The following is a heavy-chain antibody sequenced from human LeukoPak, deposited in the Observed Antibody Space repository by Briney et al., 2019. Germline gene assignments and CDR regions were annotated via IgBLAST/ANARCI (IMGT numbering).Heavy chain of an antibody. V-gene: IGHV1-8*03. CDR3: ATVVPVKYSSSWYRRGPFDY. CDR1: GYTFTSYD. CDR2: MNPNSGNT. D-gene: IGHD6-13*01. J-gene: IGHJ4*02. Sequence: GASVKVSCKASGYTFTSYDINWVRQATGQGLEWMGWMNPNSGNTGYAQKFQGRVAITRNTSISTAYMELSSLRSEDTAVYYCATVVPVKYSSSWYRRGPFDYWGQGTLVTVSS.